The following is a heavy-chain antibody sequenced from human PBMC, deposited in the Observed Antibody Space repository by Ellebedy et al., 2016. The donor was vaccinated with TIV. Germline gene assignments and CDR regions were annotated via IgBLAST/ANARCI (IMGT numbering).Heavy chain of an antibody. Sequence: ASVKVSCKASGYTFTKYYMHWVRQAPGQGLEWMGMINPSGGSTSYAQKFQGRVTMTKDTSTSTVYMELSSLRSEDTAVYYCTCLQLGIADYFDYWGQGALVTVSS. D-gene: IGHD6-13*01. J-gene: IGHJ4*02. CDR3: TCLQLGIADYFDY. CDR1: GYTFTKYY. CDR2: INPSGGST. V-gene: IGHV1-46*01.